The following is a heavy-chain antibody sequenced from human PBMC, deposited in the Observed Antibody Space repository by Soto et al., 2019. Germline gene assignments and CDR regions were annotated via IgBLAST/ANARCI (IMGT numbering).Heavy chain of an antibody. D-gene: IGHD6-6*01. J-gene: IGHJ1*01. V-gene: IGHV3-23*01. CDR1: GFSFSSQA. Sequence: GALRVSWAASGFSFSSQAMNWVRQAPGKGLEWVSIISGAGDRTYYADSVKGRFTISRDNSKNTLYLQRTCLRSEDTAVYHCAKATRCPGASSTSLATHLVTGGQGTLLTVSS. CDR3: AKATRCPGASSTSLATHLVT. CDR2: ISGAGDRT.